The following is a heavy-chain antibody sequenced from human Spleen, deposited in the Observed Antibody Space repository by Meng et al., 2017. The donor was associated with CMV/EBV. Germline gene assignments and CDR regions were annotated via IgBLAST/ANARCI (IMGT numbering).Heavy chain of an antibody. CDR1: GFTFSGHW. J-gene: IGHJ4*02. V-gene: IGHV3-7*01. CDR2: IKQDGSEK. D-gene: IGHD1-1*01. Sequence: GESLKISCAASGFTFSGHWMSWVRQAPGKGLEWVANIKQDGSEKYYVDSVKGRFTISRDNAKNSLYLQMNSLRAEDTAVYYCARDSGTFDYWGQGTLVTVSS. CDR3: ARDSGTFDY.